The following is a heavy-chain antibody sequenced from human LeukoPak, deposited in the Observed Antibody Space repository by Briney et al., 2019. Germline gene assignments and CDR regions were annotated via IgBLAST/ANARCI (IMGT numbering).Heavy chain of an antibody. CDR2: ISGSGGST. CDR1: GFTFSSYA. V-gene: IGHV3-23*01. CDR3: ANRDIVVVVAATDDY. J-gene: IGHJ4*02. D-gene: IGHD2-15*01. Sequence: PGGSLRLSCAASGFTFSSYAMSWVRQAPGKGLEWVSAISGSGGSTYYADSVKGRFTISRDNSKNTLYLQMNSPRAEDTAVYYCANRDIVVVVAATDDYWGQGTLVTVSS.